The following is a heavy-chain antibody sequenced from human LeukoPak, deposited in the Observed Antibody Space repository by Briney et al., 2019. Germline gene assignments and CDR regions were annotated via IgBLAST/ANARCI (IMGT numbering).Heavy chain of an antibody. V-gene: IGHV3-7*04. CDR2: INQVASEK. D-gene: IGHD3-10*01. CDR1: GFTISFYW. Sequence: RGSLRLSCAASGFTISFYWMSWVRQAPGKGLEWVANINQVASEKNYVDSVKGRFTISRDNAKNSLYLQMNSVRAEDTAMYYCVRDGGYYGPDSWGQGALVSVSS. CDR3: VRDGGYYGPDS. J-gene: IGHJ4*02.